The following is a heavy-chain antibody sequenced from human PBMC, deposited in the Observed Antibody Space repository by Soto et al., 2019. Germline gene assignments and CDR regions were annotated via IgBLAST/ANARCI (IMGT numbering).Heavy chain of an antibody. CDR1: GGSISSSSYY. Sequence: QLQLQESGPGLVKPSETLSLTCTVSGGSISSSSYYWGWIRQPPGKGLEWIGSIYYSGSTYYNPSLQSRVTISVDTSKNQFSLKMSSVTAADTAVYYCATYSSSWYVVYWGQGTLVTVSS. D-gene: IGHD6-13*01. J-gene: IGHJ4*02. V-gene: IGHV4-39*01. CDR2: IYYSGST. CDR3: ATYSSSWYVVY.